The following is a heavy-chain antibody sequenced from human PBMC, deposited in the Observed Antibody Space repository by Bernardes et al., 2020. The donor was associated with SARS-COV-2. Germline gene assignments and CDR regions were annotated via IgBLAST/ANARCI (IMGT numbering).Heavy chain of an antibody. Sequence: ASWKVSCKASGYTFTAYFIHWVRQAPGQRLEWMGWINPNTGGTNYVQKFQGRVTMTRDTSITTAYMELSWLGSDDTAIYYCARTRTTISTTGIPVDYWGQGTLVTVSS. J-gene: IGHJ4*02. V-gene: IGHV1-2*02. CDR3: ARTRTTISTTGIPVDY. D-gene: IGHD2-21*02. CDR2: INPNTGGT. CDR1: GYTFTAYF.